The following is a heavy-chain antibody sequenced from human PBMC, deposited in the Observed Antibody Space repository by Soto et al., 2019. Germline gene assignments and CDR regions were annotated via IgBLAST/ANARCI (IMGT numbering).Heavy chain of an antibody. CDR3: ARDTFPIGATDYYYCGMDV. Sequence: ASVKGSCKASGGTFSRYTINWVRQAPGQGLEWMGRIIPIAAIANYTQKFQGRVTITVDKSSTTAYMELSSLRSDDTAVYYCARDTFPIGATDYYYCGMDVWGQGSTVTVSS. CDR2: IIPIAAIA. D-gene: IGHD1-26*01. CDR1: GGTFSRYT. J-gene: IGHJ6*02. V-gene: IGHV1-69*04.